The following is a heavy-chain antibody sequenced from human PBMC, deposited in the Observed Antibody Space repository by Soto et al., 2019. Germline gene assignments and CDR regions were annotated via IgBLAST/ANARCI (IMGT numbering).Heavy chain of an antibody. CDR3: ARVYQLLWVGYYYGMDV. D-gene: IGHD2-2*01. J-gene: IGHJ6*02. CDR1: GFTFSSYG. Sequence: QVQLVESGGGVVQPGRSLRLSCAASGFTFSSYGMHWVRQAPGKGLEWVAVIWYDGSNKYYADSVKGRFTISRDNSKNTLYLQMNSLRAEDTAVYYCARVYQLLWVGYYYGMDVWGQGTTVTVSS. CDR2: IWYDGSNK. V-gene: IGHV3-33*01.